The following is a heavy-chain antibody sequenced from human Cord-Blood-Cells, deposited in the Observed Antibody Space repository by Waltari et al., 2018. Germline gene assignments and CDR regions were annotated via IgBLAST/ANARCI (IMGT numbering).Heavy chain of an antibody. V-gene: IGHV3-30*04. J-gene: IGHJ5*02. CDR3: ARESSSSWYWFDP. Sequence: QVQLVESGGGVVQPGRSLRLSCAASGFTFSSYAMHWVRQAPGKGLEWVAVRSYDGSNKYYADSVKGRFTISRDNSKNTLYLQMNSMRAEDTAVYYCARESSSSWYWFDPWGQGTLVTVSS. D-gene: IGHD6-13*01. CDR2: RSYDGSNK. CDR1: GFTFSSYA.